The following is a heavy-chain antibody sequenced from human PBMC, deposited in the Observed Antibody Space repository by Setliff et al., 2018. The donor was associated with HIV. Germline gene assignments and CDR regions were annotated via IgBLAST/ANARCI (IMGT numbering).Heavy chain of an antibody. Sequence: SETLSLTCAVSGFSISRSYYWAWIRQPPGKGLEWIASVYHSGSTYYNPSLKSRVAISVDTSKNQFSLRVSSVTATDAAVYFCARGGGVAVTTTGGTASFDYWGQGTLVTVSS. CDR1: GFSISRSYY. CDR2: VYHSGST. D-gene: IGHD2-15*01. J-gene: IGHJ4*02. V-gene: IGHV4-38-2*01. CDR3: ARGGGVAVTTTGGTASFDY.